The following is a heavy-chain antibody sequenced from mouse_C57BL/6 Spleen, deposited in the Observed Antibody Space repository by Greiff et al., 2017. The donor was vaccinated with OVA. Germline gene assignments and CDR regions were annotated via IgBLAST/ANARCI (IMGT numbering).Heavy chain of an antibody. J-gene: IGHJ2*01. CDR3: AIYYGNLYYFDY. D-gene: IGHD2-1*01. CDR2: ISSGSSTI. CDR1: GFTFSDYG. Sequence: DVKLVESGGGLVKPGGSLKLSCAASGFTFSDYGMHWVRQAPEKGLEWVAYISSGSSTIYYADTVKGRFTISRDNAKNTLFLQMTSLRSEDTAMYYCAIYYGNLYYFDYWGQGTTLTVSS. V-gene: IGHV5-17*01.